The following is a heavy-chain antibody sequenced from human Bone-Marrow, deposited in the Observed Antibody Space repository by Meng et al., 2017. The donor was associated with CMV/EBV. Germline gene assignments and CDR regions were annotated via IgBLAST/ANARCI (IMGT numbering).Heavy chain of an antibody. J-gene: IGHJ6*02. CDR3: ARPEDGFWSGYGRNDYYYGMDV. D-gene: IGHD3-3*01. Sequence: SVKVSCKASGDTFSSYYISWVRQAPGQGLEWMGGIIPNLGIANYAQKFQGRVTITADKSTSTAYMELSSLRSEDTAVYYCARPEDGFWSGYGRNDYYYGMDVWGQGTTVTVSS. CDR1: GDTFSSYY. CDR2: IIPNLGIA. V-gene: IGHV1-69*10.